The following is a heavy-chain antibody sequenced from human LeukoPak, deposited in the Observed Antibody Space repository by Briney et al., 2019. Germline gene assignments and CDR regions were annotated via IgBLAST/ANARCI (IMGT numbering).Heavy chain of an antibody. D-gene: IGHD3-3*01. J-gene: IGHJ5*02. CDR3: ARTTIFGVVITYNWFDP. CDR1: GGSFSGYY. V-gene: IGHV4-34*01. CDR2: INHSGST. Sequence: PSETLSLTCADYGGSFSGYYWSWIRQPPAKGLEWIGEINHSGSTNYNPPLKSRVTISVDTSKNQFSLKLSSVTAADTAVYYCARTTIFGVVITYNWFDPWGQGTLVTVSS.